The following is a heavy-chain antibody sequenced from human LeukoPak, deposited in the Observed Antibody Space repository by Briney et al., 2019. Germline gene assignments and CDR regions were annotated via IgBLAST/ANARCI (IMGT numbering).Heavy chain of an antibody. Sequence: SETLSLTCTVSGGSISSYYWSWIRQPPGEGLEWIGYIYYSGSTNYNPSLKSRVTISVDTSKNQFSLKLSSVTAADTAVYYCARLHVAYGDTDAFDIWGQGTMVTVSS. CDR1: GGSISSYY. D-gene: IGHD4-17*01. CDR3: ARLHVAYGDTDAFDI. CDR2: IYYSGST. V-gene: IGHV4-59*08. J-gene: IGHJ3*02.